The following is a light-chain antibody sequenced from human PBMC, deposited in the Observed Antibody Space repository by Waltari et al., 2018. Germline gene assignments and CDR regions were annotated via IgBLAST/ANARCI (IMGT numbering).Light chain of an antibody. J-gene: IGKJ2*01. CDR3: QQYGSSVMYT. V-gene: IGKV3-20*01. Sequence: VLTQSPGTLSLSPGERATLSCRASQSLTKRYLAWYQQKPGLAPRLLIYGASSRAAGIPDRFSGSGSGTDFTLTISRLEPEDFAVYYCQQYGSSVMYTFGQGTKLEIK. CDR1: QSLTKRY. CDR2: GAS.